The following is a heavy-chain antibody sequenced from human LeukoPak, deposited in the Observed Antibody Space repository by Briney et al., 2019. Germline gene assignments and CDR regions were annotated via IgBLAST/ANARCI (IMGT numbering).Heavy chain of an antibody. CDR2: ISGNGGSA. Sequence: GRSLRLSCAASGLSFSNYAMSWVRQAPGKGLEWVSGISGNGGSAYYADSVKGRFTISRDNSKNTLYLQMNSLRAEDTALYYCANRRLYDTSGSYSYYFDYWGQGTLVTVSS. CDR1: GLSFSNYA. D-gene: IGHD3-22*01. J-gene: IGHJ4*02. V-gene: IGHV3-23*01. CDR3: ANRRLYDTSGSYSYYFDY.